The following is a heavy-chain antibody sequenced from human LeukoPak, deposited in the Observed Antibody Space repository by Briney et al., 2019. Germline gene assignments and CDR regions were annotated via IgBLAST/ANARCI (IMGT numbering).Heavy chain of an antibody. J-gene: IGHJ3*02. V-gene: IGHV3-23*01. D-gene: IGHD6-13*01. CDR1: GFTFSSYA. CDR3: ATNLGPSSWPNAFDI. CDR2: ISGSGGST. Sequence: GGSLRLSCAASGFTFSSYAMSWVRQAPGKGLEWVSAISGSGGSTYYADSVKGRFTISRDNSKNTLYLQMNSLRAEDTAVYYCATNLGPSSWPNAFDIWGQGTMVTVSS.